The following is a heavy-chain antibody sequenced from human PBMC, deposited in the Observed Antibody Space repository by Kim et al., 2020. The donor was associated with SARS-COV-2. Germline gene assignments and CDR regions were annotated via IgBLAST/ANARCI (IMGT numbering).Heavy chain of an antibody. J-gene: IGHJ4*02. V-gene: IGHV4-39*01. CDR2: IDYSGTT. CDR3: ARRLFYDPYYFDK. Sequence: SETLSLTCSVSDDSMRSRSYSWGWVRRPPGKGPQWIGTIDYSGTTSYSRSLRNRITMSIDTSKGQFSLNLVSVTATDAAVYYCARRLFYDPYYFDKWGPGTLVTVSS. CDR1: DDSMRSRSYS. D-gene: IGHD3-3*01.